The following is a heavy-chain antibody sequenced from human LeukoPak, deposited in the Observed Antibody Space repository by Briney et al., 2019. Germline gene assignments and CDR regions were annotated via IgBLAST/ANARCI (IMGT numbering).Heavy chain of an antibody. J-gene: IGHJ4*02. CDR3: ARDVPGRDY. CDR1: GFIFSGHG. CDR2: IRYDGSDK. Sequence: GGSLRLSCAASGFIFSGHGMHWVRQAPGKGLEWVSFIRYDGSDKYYADSVKGRFTISRDNSENTLYLQMNSLRAEDTAAYYCARDVPGRDYWGQGTLVTVSS. D-gene: IGHD2-15*01. V-gene: IGHV3-30*02.